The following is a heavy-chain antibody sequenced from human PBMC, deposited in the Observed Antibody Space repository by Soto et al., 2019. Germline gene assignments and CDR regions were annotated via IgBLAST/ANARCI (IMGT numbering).Heavy chain of an antibody. CDR1: GSTFSSYA. Sequence: QVQLVQSGAEVKKPGSSVKVSCKASGSTFSSYAISWVRQAPGQGLEWMGGIIPIFGTANYAQKFQGRVTITADESTSTAYMELSSLRSEDTAVYYCARARVTLRGYYYGMDVWGQGTTVTVSS. CDR3: ARARVTLRGYYYGMDV. V-gene: IGHV1-69*01. J-gene: IGHJ6*02. CDR2: IIPIFGTA. D-gene: IGHD3-16*01.